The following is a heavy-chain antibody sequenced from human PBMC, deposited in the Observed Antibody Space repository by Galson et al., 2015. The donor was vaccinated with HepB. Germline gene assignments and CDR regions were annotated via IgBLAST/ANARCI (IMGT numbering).Heavy chain of an antibody. V-gene: IGHV3-7*01. Sequence: SLRLSCAASGFTFSRYRMNWVRQAPGKGLEWVANIKDDGSDKNYADSVKGRFTISRDNAKNSLYLQMNGLRAEDTAVYYCARDGGGYCSGYGADCSDDPHYWGQGTLVTVSS. CDR3: ARDGGGYCSGYGADCSDDPHY. J-gene: IGHJ4*02. CDR2: IKDDGSDK. D-gene: IGHD2-21*02. CDR1: GFTFSRYR.